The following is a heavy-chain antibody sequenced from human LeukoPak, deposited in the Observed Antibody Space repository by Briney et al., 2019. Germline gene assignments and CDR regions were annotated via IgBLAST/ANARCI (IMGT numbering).Heavy chain of an antibody. V-gene: IGHV3-21*01. CDR3: ARDLDLGELSDY. J-gene: IGHJ4*02. CDR2: ISSSSSYI. Sequence: GGSLRLSCAASGFTFSSYSMNWVRQAPGKGLEWVSSISSSSSYIYYADSVEGRFTISRDNAKNSLYLQMNSLRAEDTAVYYCARDLDLGELSDYWGQGTLVTVSS. D-gene: IGHD3-16*02. CDR1: GFTFSSYS.